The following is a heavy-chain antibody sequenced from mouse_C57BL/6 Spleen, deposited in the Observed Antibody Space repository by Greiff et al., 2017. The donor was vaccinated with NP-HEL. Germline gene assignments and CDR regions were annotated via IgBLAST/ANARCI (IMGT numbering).Heavy chain of an antibody. V-gene: IGHV1-15*01. CDR1: GYTFTGYG. D-gene: IGHD2-4*01. CDR2: IDPETGGT. CDR3: TRPYDCNDWFAMDY. Sequence: VQLVESGAELVRPGASVTLSCKASGYTFTGYGMHWVKQRPVHGLEWIGDIDPETGGTDYNQKFKGKAILTADKSSSTAYMELRSLTSEDSAVYYCTRPYDCNDWFAMDYWGQGTSVTVSS. J-gene: IGHJ4*01.